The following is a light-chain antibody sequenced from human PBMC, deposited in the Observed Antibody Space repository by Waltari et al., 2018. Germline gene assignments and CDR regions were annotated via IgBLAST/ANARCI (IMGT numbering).Light chain of an antibody. CDR2: EVR. J-gene: IGLJ3*02. CDR3: CAYAGSTTLL. CDR1: SSDIGHFDL. Sequence: QSALTHPASVSGSPGQSITIPCTGTSSDIGHFDLVSWYQQHPDKAPKLTIYEVRKRPSGVSACFSGSKSGYTASLTISGLQAEDEATYCGCAYAGSTTLLCGRGTKLTVL. V-gene: IGLV2-23*02.